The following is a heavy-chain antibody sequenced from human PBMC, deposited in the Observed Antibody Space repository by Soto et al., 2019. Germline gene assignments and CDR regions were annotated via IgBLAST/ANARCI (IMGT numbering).Heavy chain of an antibody. V-gene: IGHV4-30-4*01. CDR3: ARELDWGWGFDH. CDR1: GGSISSGDYY. D-gene: IGHD7-27*01. CDR2: IYYSGST. Sequence: QVQLQESGPGLVKPSQTLSLTCTVSGGSISSGDYYWSWIRQPPGKGLEWIGYIYYSGSTSYNPSLKSRVTIAVDTSKNQFSLKLSSVTAADTAVYYCARELDWGWGFDHWGQGTLVTVSS. J-gene: IGHJ4*02.